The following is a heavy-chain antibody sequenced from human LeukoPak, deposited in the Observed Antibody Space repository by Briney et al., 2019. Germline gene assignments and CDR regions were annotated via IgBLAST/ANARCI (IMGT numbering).Heavy chain of an antibody. CDR3: ARVPKRFKAFDI. J-gene: IGHJ3*02. CDR2: IPYDGSNK. V-gene: IGHV3-30-3*01. Sequence: QPGRSLRLSCAASGFTFSSYAMHWVRQAPGKGLEWVAVIPYDGSNKYYADSVKGRFTISRDNSKNTLYLQMNSLRAEDTAVYYCARVPKRFKAFDIWGQGTMVTVSS. CDR1: GFTFSSYA. D-gene: IGHD3-3*01.